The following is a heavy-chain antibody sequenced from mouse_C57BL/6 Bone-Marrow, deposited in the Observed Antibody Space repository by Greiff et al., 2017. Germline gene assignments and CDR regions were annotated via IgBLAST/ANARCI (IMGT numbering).Heavy chain of an antibody. Sequence: QVQLQQSGAELVRPGASVTLSCKASGYTFTDYEMHWVKQTPVHGLEWIGAIDPETGGTAYNQKFKGMAILTADKSSSTAYMELRSLTSEDSAVYYCTRRGYFDVWGTGTTVTVSS. CDR3: TRRGYFDV. J-gene: IGHJ1*03. CDR1: GYTFTDYE. CDR2: IDPETGGT. V-gene: IGHV1-15*01.